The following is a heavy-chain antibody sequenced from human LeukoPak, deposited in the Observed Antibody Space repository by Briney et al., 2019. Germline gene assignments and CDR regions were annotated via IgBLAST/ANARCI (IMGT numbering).Heavy chain of an antibody. J-gene: IGHJ4*02. D-gene: IGHD3-10*01. CDR1: GGTFSSYA. Sequence: SVKVSCKASGGTFSSYAISWVRQAPGQGLEWMGGIIPIFGTANYAQKFQGRVTITADKSTSTAYMELSSLRSEDTAVYYCARDLWFGEPYYFDYWGQGTLVTVSS. CDR2: IIPIFGTA. V-gene: IGHV1-69*06. CDR3: ARDLWFGEPYYFDY.